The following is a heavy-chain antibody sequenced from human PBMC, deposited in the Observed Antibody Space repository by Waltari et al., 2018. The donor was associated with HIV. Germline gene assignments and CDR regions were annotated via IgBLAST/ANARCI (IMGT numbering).Heavy chain of an antibody. CDR1: GSSFTSYW. CDR3: ARRESVDTAMVSGEFDY. V-gene: IGHV5-51*01. D-gene: IGHD5-18*01. J-gene: IGHJ4*02. CDR2: IYPGDSDT. Sequence: EVQLVQSGAEVKKPGESLKISCTGSGSSFTSYWIGWVSQVPGKGLEWMGIIYPGDSDTRYSPSFQGQVTISADKSISTAYLQWSSLKASDTAMYYCARRESVDTAMVSGEFDYWGQGTLVTVSS.